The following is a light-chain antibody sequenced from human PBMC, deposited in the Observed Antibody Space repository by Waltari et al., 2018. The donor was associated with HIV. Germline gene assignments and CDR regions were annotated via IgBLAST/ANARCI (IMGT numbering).Light chain of an antibody. CDR2: WAS. Sequence: DIVMTQSPDSLAVSLGERASINCKSSQSVLFSSNNNNYLAWYQQKPGQSPKLLIYWASTRESGVPDRFSGSGSGTDFTLTISSLRAEDVAVYYCQQYYTTPLTFGGGTKVEIK. V-gene: IGKV4-1*01. J-gene: IGKJ4*01. CDR3: QQYYTTPLT. CDR1: QSVLFSSNNNNY.